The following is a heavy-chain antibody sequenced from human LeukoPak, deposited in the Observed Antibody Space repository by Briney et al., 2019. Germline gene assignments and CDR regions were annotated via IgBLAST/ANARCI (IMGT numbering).Heavy chain of an antibody. J-gene: IGHJ5*02. V-gene: IGHV4-59*08. CDR1: GGSISSYY. CDR2: IYYSGST. Sequence: SETLCLTCTVSGGSISSYYWSWIRQPPGKGLEWIGYIYYSGSTNYNPSLKSRVTISVDTSKNQFSLKLSSVTAADTAVYYCARHSTIFGVVTWFDPWGQGTLVTVSS. CDR3: ARHSTIFGVVTWFDP. D-gene: IGHD3-3*01.